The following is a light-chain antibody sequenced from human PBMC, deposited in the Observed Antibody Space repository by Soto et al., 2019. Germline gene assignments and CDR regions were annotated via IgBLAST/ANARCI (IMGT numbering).Light chain of an antibody. CDR1: SSDVGGYNY. J-gene: IGLJ2*01. CDR3: SSYTDTSTVV. CDR2: EVV. Sequence: QSALTQPASVSGSPGQSITISCTGTSSDVGGYNYVSWYQQHPGKAPKLMIYEVVNRPSGVSNRFSASKSGNTASLTISGLQAEDEADYYCSSYTDTSTVVFGGGTKVTVL. V-gene: IGLV2-14*01.